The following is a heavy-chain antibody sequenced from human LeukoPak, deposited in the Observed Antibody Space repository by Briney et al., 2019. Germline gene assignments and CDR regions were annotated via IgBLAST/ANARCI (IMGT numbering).Heavy chain of an antibody. CDR1: GGSIHSYY. D-gene: IGHD4-23*01. J-gene: IGHJ4*02. CDR3: ARGGKATVVTM. Sequence: SETLSLPCTVSGGSIHSYYWSWLRQPAGKGLAWIGRIYASGSTNYNPSLKSRVSMSVDTSKNQFSLKLTSVTAADTAVYYCARGGKATVVTMWGQGILVTVSS. CDR2: IYASGST. V-gene: IGHV4-4*07.